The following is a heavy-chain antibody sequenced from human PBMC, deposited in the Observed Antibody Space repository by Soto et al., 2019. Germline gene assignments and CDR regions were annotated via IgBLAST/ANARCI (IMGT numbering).Heavy chain of an antibody. D-gene: IGHD3-3*01. Sequence: PGGSLRLSCAASGVTFSNAWMSWVRQAPGKGLEWVGRIKSKTDGGTTDYAAPVKGRFTISRDDSKNTLYLQMNSLKTEDTAVYYCTTRITIFGVVITLFDYWGQGTLVTVSS. V-gene: IGHV3-15*01. CDR1: GVTFSNAW. CDR3: TTRITIFGVVITLFDY. CDR2: IKSKTDGGTT. J-gene: IGHJ4*02.